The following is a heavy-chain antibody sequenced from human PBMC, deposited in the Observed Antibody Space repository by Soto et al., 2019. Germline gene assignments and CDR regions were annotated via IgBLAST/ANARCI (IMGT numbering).Heavy chain of an antibody. D-gene: IGHD4-4*01. Sequence: SETLSLTCTVSGGSISSNSYCWGWIRQPPGKGLEWIATIYYSGSTYYNPSLKSRVTISVDASKNQFSLRLGSVTAADTAVYYCARYYSNSGIDFWGQGTLVTVSS. CDR3: ARYYSNSGIDF. CDR1: GGSISSNSYC. J-gene: IGHJ4*02. V-gene: IGHV4-39*01. CDR2: IYYSGST.